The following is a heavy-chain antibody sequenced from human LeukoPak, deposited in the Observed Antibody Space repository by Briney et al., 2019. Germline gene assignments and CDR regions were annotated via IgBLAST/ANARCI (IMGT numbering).Heavy chain of an antibody. D-gene: IGHD6-13*01. J-gene: IGHJ4*02. CDR2: IKQDGSEK. V-gene: IGHV3-7*01. Sequence: SGGSLRLSCAASGFTFSSYWMSWVRQAPGKGLEWVANIKQDGSEKYYVDSVKGRFTISRDNAKNSLYLQMNSLRAEDTAVYYCARDTFIAAAGSGYWGQGTLVTVSS. CDR3: ARDTFIAAAGSGY. CDR1: GFTFSSYW.